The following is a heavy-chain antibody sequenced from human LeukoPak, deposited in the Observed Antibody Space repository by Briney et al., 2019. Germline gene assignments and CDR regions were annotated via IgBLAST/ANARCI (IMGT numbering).Heavy chain of an antibody. D-gene: IGHD1-1*01. CDR1: GVTFSSYA. J-gene: IGHJ4*02. CDR2: IIPILGIA. V-gene: IGHV1-69*04. CDR3: AGAEGTRPSSD. Sequence: SVKVSCKASGVTFSSYAISWVRQAPGQGLEWMGRIIPILGIANYAQKFQGRVTITADKSTSTAYMELSSLRSEDTAVYYCAGAEGTRPSSDWGQGTLVTVSS.